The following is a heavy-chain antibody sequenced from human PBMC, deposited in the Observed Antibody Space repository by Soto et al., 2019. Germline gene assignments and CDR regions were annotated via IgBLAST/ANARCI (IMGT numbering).Heavy chain of an antibody. CDR3: ARYLTIFGVVNNWFDP. V-gene: IGHV4-34*01. D-gene: IGHD3-3*01. CDR1: GGSFSGYY. Sequence: SETLSLTCAVYGGSFSGYYWSWIRQPPGKGLEWIGEINHSGSTNYNPSLKSRVTISVDTSKNQFSLKLSSVTTADTAVYYCARYLTIFGVVNNWFDPWGQGTLVTVSS. J-gene: IGHJ5*02. CDR2: INHSGST.